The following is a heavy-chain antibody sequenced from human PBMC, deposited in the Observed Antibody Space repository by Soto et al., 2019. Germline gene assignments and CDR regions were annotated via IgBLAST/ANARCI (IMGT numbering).Heavy chain of an antibody. J-gene: IGHJ4*02. V-gene: IGHV5-51*01. CDR2: IYPDDSDT. CDR1: GYTFTTYW. D-gene: IGHD3-9*01. Sequence: PGESLKISCKASGYTFTTYWIGWVRQMPGKGLQWMGIIYPDDSDTRYSPSFQGRVTISADKSIDTAYLQWSSLKASDTAMYYCARRDIMTGYVYFDYWGQGTLVTVSS. CDR3: ARRDIMTGYVYFDY.